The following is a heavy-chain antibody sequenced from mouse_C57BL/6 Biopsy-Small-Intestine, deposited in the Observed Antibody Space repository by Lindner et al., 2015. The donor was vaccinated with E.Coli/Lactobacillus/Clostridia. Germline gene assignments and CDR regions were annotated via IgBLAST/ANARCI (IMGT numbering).Heavy chain of an antibody. D-gene: IGHD6-1*01. CDR3: AFMYSSGRHFDY. V-gene: IGHV1-53*01. CDR2: FNPSDARA. CDR1: GYMFTYNY. Sequence: SVKVSCKTSGYMFTYNYIHWVRQAPGQGLEWMGIFNPSDARATYAQKFQGRVTMTSDTSMTTVYMELTSLKSEDTAMFYCAFMYSSGRHFDYWGQGTLVTVSS. J-gene: IGHJ4*01.